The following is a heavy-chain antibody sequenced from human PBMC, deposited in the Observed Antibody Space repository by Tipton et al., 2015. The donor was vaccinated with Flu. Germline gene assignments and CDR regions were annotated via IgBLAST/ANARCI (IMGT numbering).Heavy chain of an antibody. CDR1: GYSISSGYY. Sequence: TLSLTCSVSGYSISSGYYWTWIRQPPGKGLEWIGNIYHTGTAYYSPSLKSRVTMSVDTSKNHFSLTLTSVTAADTAVYYCATSGTYVACWGLGTLVTVSS. CDR3: ATSGTYVAC. V-gene: IGHV4-38-2*02. D-gene: IGHD1-26*01. J-gene: IGHJ4*02. CDR2: IYHTGTA.